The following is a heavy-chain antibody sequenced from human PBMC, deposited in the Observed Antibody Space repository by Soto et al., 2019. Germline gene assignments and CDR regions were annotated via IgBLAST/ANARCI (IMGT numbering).Heavy chain of an antibody. CDR2: IKQDGSEK. CDR3: AKSLSAIPGDS. J-gene: IGHJ4*02. CDR1: GFTFSSYW. D-gene: IGHD2-2*01. Sequence: EVQLVESGGGLVQSGGSLRLSCAASGFTFSSYWMSWVRQCPGKGPEWVANIKQDGSEKYYVDSVKGRFTISRDNAKNSLYLQMTSLRAEDTAVYHCAKSLSAIPGDSWGQGTLVTVSS. V-gene: IGHV3-7*05.